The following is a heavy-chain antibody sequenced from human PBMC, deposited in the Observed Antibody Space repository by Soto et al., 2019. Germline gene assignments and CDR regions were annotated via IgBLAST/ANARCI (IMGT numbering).Heavy chain of an antibody. CDR2: ISYDGSTK. V-gene: IGHV3-30*18. D-gene: IGHD3-9*01. Sequence: PWGSLRLSCAASGFTFSSYGMRWVRQAPGKGLEWVAVISYDGSTKYYADSVKGRFTISRDNSKNTLYLQMKSLRAEDTAVYYCAKISLGLFKAPLRYFDWYRDDAFDIWGQGTMVTVSS. J-gene: IGHJ3*02. CDR3: AKISLGLFKAPLRYFDWYRDDAFDI. CDR1: GFTFSSYG.